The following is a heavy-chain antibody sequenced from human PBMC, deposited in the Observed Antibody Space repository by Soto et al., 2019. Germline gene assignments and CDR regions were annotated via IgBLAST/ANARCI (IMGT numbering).Heavy chain of an antibody. J-gene: IGHJ4*02. CDR1: GFTFGDYA. D-gene: IGHD2-2*01. V-gene: IGHV3-49*03. Sequence: GGSLRLSCTASGFTFGDYAMSWFRQAPGKGLEWVGFIRSKAYGGTTEYAASVKGRFTISRDDSKSIAYLQMNSLKTEDTAVYYCTRDNFVVVPAAMGYWGQGTLVTVSS. CDR2: IRSKAYGGTT. CDR3: TRDNFVVVPAAMGY.